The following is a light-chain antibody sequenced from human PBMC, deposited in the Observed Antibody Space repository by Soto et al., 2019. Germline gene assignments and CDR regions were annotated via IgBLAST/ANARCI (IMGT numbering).Light chain of an antibody. CDR1: QNVNNY. CDR3: QQTYSAYT. V-gene: IGKV1-39*01. CDR2: GAS. Sequence: DIQMTQSPSSLSASVADRVTITCRAGQNVNNYVNWYQQKPGKAPNLLIYGASSLPSGVPSRFSGRGSGTDFTLIISSVQPEDSATYYCQQTYSAYTFGQGTKLEIK. J-gene: IGKJ2*01.